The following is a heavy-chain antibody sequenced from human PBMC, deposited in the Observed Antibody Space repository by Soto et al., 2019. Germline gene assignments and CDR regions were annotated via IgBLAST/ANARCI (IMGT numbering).Heavy chain of an antibody. CDR3: ARVKKHTHSGYFDY. Sequence: SVKVSCKASGGTFSSYAISWVRQAPGQGLEWMGGIIPIFGTANYAQKSQGRVTITADESTSTAYMELSSLRSEDTAVYYCARVKKHTHSGYFDYWGQGTLVTVSS. J-gene: IGHJ4*02. CDR2: IIPIFGTA. CDR1: GGTFSSYA. V-gene: IGHV1-69*13. D-gene: IGHD2-21*01.